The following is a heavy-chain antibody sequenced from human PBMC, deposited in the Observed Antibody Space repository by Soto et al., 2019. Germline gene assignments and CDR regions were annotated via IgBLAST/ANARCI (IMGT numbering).Heavy chain of an antibody. D-gene: IGHD2-21*01. J-gene: IGHJ6*03. CDR3: VRHVGVEVPVAQDYYYYYYMDV. CDR1: GYTFTNYW. Sequence: EVQLVQSGAEVKKPGESLKISCKGSGYTFTNYWIGWVRQMPGKGLEWMGMIYPGDSDTTYSPSSQGQVTISTDKSISTAFLQWSSLKPSDTAIYFCVRHVGVEVPVAQDYYYYYYMDVWGKGTTVTVSS. V-gene: IGHV5-51*01. CDR2: IYPGDSDT.